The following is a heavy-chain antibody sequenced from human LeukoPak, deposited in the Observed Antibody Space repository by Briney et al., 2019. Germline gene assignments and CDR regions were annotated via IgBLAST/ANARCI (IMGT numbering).Heavy chain of an antibody. V-gene: IGHV3-74*01. CDR2: INSDGSST. Sequence: PGGSLRLSCAASGFTFSSYWMHWVRQAPGKGLVWVSRINSDGSSTSYADSVKGRFTISRDNAKNSLYLQMNSLKDEDTAFYYCARGLMGGYPRFDYWGPGTLVTVSS. D-gene: IGHD3-22*01. J-gene: IGHJ4*02. CDR3: ARGLMGGYPRFDY. CDR1: GFTFSSYW.